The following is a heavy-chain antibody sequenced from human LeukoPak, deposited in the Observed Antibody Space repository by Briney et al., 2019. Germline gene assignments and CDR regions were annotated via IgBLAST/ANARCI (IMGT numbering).Heavy chain of an antibody. D-gene: IGHD2-15*01. J-gene: IGHJ5*02. CDR3: ARRPVACSGGSCYRNWFDP. CDR1: GYTFTSYD. CDR2: MNPNSGNT. Sequence: ASVKVSCKASGYTFTSYDINWVRQAPGQGLEWMGWMNPNSGNTGYAQKFQGRVTMTRNTSISTAYMELSSLRSEDTAVYYCARRPVACSGGSCYRNWFDPWGQGTLVTVSS. V-gene: IGHV1-8*01.